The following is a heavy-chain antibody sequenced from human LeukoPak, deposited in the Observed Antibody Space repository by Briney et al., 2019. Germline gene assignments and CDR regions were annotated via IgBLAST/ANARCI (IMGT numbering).Heavy chain of an antibody. CDR3: ARVETSYYYMDV. J-gene: IGHJ6*03. CDR2: IYTSGST. V-gene: IGHV4-61*02. CDR1: GGSISSGSYY. Sequence: PSQTLSLTCTVSGGSISSGSYYWSWIRQPAGKGLEWIGRIYTSGSTNYNPSLKSRDTISVDTSKNQFSLKLSSVTAADTAVYYCARVETSYYYMDVWGKGTTVTVSS.